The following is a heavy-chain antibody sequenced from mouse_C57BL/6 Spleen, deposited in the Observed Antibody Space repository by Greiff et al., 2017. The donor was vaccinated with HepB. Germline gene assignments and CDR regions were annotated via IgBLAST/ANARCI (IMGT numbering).Heavy chain of an antibody. CDR2: IHPSDSDT. Sequence: QVQLQQPGAELVKPGASVKVSCKASGYTFTSYWMHWVKQRPGQGLEWIGRIHPSDSDTNYNQKFKGKATLTVDKSSSTAYMQLSSLTSEESAVYYCAWGDYSRGNYFDYWGQGNTLTVSS. J-gene: IGHJ2*01. CDR3: AWGDYSRGNYFDY. V-gene: IGHV1-74*01. CDR1: GYTFTSYW. D-gene: IGHD1-1*01.